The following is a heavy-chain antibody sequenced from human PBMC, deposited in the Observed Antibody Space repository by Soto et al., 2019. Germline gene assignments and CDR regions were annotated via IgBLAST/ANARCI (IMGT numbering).Heavy chain of an antibody. Sequence: WVRQAPGQRLEWIGTIYYHGNTYSNPSLKSRVTISVDTSNNQLSLKLRSVTAADTAVYYCARNDGFSSGWIFDYWGHGTLVTVSS. V-gene: IGHV4-39*01. J-gene: IGHJ4*01. D-gene: IGHD6-19*01. CDR3: ARNDGFSSGWIFDY. CDR2: IYYHGNT.